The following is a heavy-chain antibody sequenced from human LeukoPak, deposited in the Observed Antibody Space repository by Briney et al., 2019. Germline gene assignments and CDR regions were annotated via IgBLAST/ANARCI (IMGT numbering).Heavy chain of an antibody. V-gene: IGHV4-39*01. Sequence: SETLSLTCTVSGGSISSYYWGWIRQPPGKGLEWIGSIYYSGSTYYNPSLKSRVTISVDTSKNQFSLKLSSVTAADTAVYYCARLKGYCSGGSCPRDIWGQGTMVTVSS. J-gene: IGHJ3*02. CDR1: GGSISSYY. D-gene: IGHD2-15*01. CDR3: ARLKGYCSGGSCPRDI. CDR2: IYYSGST.